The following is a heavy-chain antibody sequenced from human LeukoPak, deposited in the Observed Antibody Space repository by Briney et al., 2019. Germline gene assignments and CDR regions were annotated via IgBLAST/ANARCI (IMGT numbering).Heavy chain of an antibody. CDR2: IYSDNT. CDR3: ARRAGAYSHPYDY. Sequence: GSLRLSCAASGFTFSSQWMSWVRQAPGKGLEWVSFIYSDNTHYSDSVKGRFTISRDNSENTLYLQMNSLRAEDTAVYYCARRAGAYSHPYDYWGQGTLVTVSS. CDR1: GFTFSSQW. V-gene: IGHV3-53*01. D-gene: IGHD4/OR15-4a*01. J-gene: IGHJ4*02.